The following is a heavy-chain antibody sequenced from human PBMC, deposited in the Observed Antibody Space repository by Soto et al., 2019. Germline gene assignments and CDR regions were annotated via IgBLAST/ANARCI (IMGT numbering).Heavy chain of an antibody. D-gene: IGHD3-10*01. Sequence: QVQLQQWGAGLLKPSETLSLTCAVYGGSFSGYYWSWIRQPPGKGLEWIGEINHSGSTNYNPSLKSRVTISVDTSKNQFSLKLSSVTAADTAVYYCARKGIPYYYYSYMDVLGKGTTVTVSS. CDR3: ARKGIPYYYYSYMDV. J-gene: IGHJ6*03. CDR2: INHSGST. CDR1: GGSFSGYY. V-gene: IGHV4-34*01.